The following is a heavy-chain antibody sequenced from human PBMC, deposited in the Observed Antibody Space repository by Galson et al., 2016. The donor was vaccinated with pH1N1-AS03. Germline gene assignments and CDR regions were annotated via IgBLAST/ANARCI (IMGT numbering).Heavy chain of an antibody. CDR3: ARDPRGPCTSATCPTTYYFGMDV. Sequence: SCKASGYIFTGSYVHWLRQAPGQGLEWMGWINTDSGVTNYAQKFEAWVTMTRDTSVSTAYMELYGLKSDDTAVYYCARDPRGPCTSATCPTTYYFGMDVWGQGTTVIVSS. J-gene: IGHJ6*02. CDR2: INTDSGVT. CDR1: GYIFTGSY. D-gene: IGHD2-2*01. V-gene: IGHV1-2*04.